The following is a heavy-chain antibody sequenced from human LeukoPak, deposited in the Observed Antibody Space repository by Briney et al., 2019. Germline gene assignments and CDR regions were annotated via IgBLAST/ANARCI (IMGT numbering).Heavy chain of an antibody. J-gene: IGHJ4*02. CDR2: IKQDGSVK. V-gene: IGHV3-7*01. Sequence: GGSLRLSCAASGFTFSNYWMSWVRQAPGRGLEWVANIKQDGSVKYYVDSVKGRFTISRDNAKNSLFLQMNSLRAEDTAFYYCARIGYSSSSFDYWGQGTLVTVSS. CDR1: GFTFSNYW. D-gene: IGHD6-6*01. CDR3: ARIGYSSSSFDY.